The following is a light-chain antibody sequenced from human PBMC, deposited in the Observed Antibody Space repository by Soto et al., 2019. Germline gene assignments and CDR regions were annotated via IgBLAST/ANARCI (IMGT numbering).Light chain of an antibody. CDR2: GVS. CDR1: QSISSS. V-gene: IGKV1-39*01. J-gene: IGKJ5*01. Sequence: DIQMPQSPSSLSASVGDKVTITCRASQSISSSLNWYQQKSGKAPNLLIYGVSRLQGGVPSRFSGSGSGTDFTLSISSLQPEDFATYYCQQSYTAPSITFCQGTRLAIK. CDR3: QQSYTAPSIT.